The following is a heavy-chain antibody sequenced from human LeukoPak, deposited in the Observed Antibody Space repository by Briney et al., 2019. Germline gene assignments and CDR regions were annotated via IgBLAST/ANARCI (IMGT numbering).Heavy chain of an antibody. J-gene: IGHJ5*02. CDR3: ARGARLTAPIVVVPAAIRYNWFDP. CDR1: GGSFSGYY. Sequence: SETLSLTCAVYGGSFSGYYWSWIRQPPGKGLEWIGEINHSGSTNYNPSLKSRVTISVDTSKNQFSLKLSSVTAADTAVYYCARGARLTAPIVVVPAAIRYNWFDPWGQGTLVTVSS. V-gene: IGHV4-34*01. D-gene: IGHD2-2*02. CDR2: INHSGST.